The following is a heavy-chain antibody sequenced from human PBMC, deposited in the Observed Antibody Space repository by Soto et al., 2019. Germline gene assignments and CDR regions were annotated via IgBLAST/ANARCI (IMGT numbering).Heavy chain of an antibody. CDR3: ARLKDLDYRGSWFDP. Sequence: QVQLVQSGAEEKKPGASVKVSCKASGYTFTRYAMHWVRQAPGQRLEWMGWINAGYGHTKYSQNFQGRVTITRDTSANTVYMELNSLRSEDTAVYYCARLKDLDYRGSWFDPWGQGTLVTVSS. CDR1: GYTFTRYA. CDR2: INAGYGHT. D-gene: IGHD4-4*01. V-gene: IGHV1-3*05. J-gene: IGHJ5*02.